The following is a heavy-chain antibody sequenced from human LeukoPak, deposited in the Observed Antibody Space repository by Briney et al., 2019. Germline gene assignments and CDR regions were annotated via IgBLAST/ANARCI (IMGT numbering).Heavy chain of an antibody. J-gene: IGHJ6*02. CDR1: GFTFSSYG. CDR3: ARDPGDYDSSGYYRYYGMDV. CDR2: IWYDGSNK. Sequence: GGSLRPSCAASGFTFSSYGMHWVRQAPGKGLEWVAVIWYDGSNKYYADSVKGRFTISRDNSKNTLYLQMNSLRAEDTAVYYCARDPGDYDSSGYYRYYGMDVWGQGTTVTVSS. D-gene: IGHD3-22*01. V-gene: IGHV3-33*01.